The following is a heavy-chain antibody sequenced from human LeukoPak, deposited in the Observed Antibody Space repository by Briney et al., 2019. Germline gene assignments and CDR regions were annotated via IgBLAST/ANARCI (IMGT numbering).Heavy chain of an antibody. V-gene: IGHV3-30*03. J-gene: IGHJ4*02. CDR1: GFTFSSYG. D-gene: IGHD6-19*01. CDR3: ARDRNSSDWRRGIFDY. Sequence: PGGSLRLSCAASGFTFSSYGMHWVRQAPGKGLEWVAVISYDGSNKYYADSVKGRFTISRDNSKNTLYLQMNSLRAEDTAVYYCARDRNSSDWRRGIFDYWGQGTLVTVSS. CDR2: ISYDGSNK.